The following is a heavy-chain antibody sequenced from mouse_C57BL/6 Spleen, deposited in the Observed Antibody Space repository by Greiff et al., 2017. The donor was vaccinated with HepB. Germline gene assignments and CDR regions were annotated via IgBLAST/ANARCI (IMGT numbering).Heavy chain of an antibody. V-gene: IGHV5-6*01. D-gene: IGHD1-1*01. J-gene: IGHJ2*01. CDR2: ISSGGSYT. CDR3: ARLYYEAYYFDY. CDR1: GFTFSSYG. Sequence: EVKLVESGGDLVKPGGSLKLSCAASGFTFSSYGMSWVRQTPDKRLEWVATISSGGSYTYYPDSVKGRFTISRDNAKNTLYLQMSSLKSEDTAMYYCARLYYEAYYFDYWGQGTTLTVSS.